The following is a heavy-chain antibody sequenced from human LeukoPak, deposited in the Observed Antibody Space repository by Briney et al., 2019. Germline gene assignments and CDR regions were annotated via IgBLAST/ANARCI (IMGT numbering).Heavy chain of an antibody. J-gene: IGHJ5*02. Sequence: GGPVRLSCAASGFTFSSYWMHWLRQAPGKGLVWVSRISSDGSSTSYSDSVKGRFTISRDNDKNTLYLQMNSLRAEDTAVYYCAREYYYDSSGYYPWGQGTLVTVSS. CDR2: ISSDGSST. D-gene: IGHD3-22*01. CDR3: AREYYYDSSGYYP. CDR1: GFTFSSYW. V-gene: IGHV3-74*01.